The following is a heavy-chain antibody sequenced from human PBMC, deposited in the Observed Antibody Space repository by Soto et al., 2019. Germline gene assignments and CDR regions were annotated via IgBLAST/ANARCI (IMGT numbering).Heavy chain of an antibody. J-gene: IGHJ5*02. Sequence: QVQLVQSGAEVRKPGASVKVSCKASGYIFSGNYLHWVRRAPGQGLEWMAWINAKNGATNYAQKFRGRATVTRDTSISTTYLDLSGLTSDDTAVYYCARAREDSSGWFDHWGQGTQVTVSP. CDR3: ARAREDSSGWFDH. V-gene: IGHV1-2*02. CDR1: GYIFSGNY. CDR2: INAKNGAT. D-gene: IGHD6-19*01.